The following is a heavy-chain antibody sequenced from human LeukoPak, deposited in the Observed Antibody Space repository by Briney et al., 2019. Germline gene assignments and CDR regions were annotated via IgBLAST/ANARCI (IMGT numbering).Heavy chain of an antibody. D-gene: IGHD3-3*01. V-gene: IGHV1-46*01. CDR3: ARDGPRYYDFWSGYYAFDY. CDR2: INPSGGST. J-gene: IGHJ4*02. CDR1: GYTFTSYG. Sequence: ASVKVSCKASGYTFTSYGISWVRQAPGQGLEWMGIINPSGGSTRYAQKFQGRVTMTRDMSTSTVYMELSSLRSEDTAVYYCARDGPRYYDFWSGYYAFDYWGQGTLVTVSS.